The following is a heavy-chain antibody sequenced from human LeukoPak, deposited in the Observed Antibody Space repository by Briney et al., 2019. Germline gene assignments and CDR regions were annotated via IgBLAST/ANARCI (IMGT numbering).Heavy chain of an antibody. V-gene: IGHV4-30-4*08. J-gene: IGHJ4*02. CDR2: IYYSGST. D-gene: IGHD3-3*01. CDR1: GGSISSGDYY. CDR3: ARADFWSGYFDY. Sequence: SQTLSLTCTVSGGSISSGDYYWSWIRQPPGKGLEWIGYIYYSGSTYYNPSLKSRVTISVDTSKNQFSLKLSSVTAADTAVYYCARADFWSGYFDYWGQGTLDTVSS.